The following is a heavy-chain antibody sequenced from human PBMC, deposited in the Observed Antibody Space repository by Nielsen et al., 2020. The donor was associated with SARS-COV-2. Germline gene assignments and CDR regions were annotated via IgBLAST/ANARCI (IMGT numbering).Heavy chain of an antibody. J-gene: IGHJ6*02. V-gene: IGHV1-69*05. CDR1: GDTFSSYA. Sequence: SVKVSYKASGDTFSSYAISWVRQAPGQGLEWMGGIIPIFGTANYAQKFQGRVTMTRNTSISTAYMELSSLRSEDTAVYYCARGLDQGHYYGMDVWGQGTTVTVSS. CDR2: IIPIFGTA. CDR3: ARGLDQGHYYGMDV.